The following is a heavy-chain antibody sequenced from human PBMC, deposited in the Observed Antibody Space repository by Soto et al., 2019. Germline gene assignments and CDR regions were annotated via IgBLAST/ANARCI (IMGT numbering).Heavy chain of an antibody. CDR1: GFTFSSYW. CDR2: IKQDGSEE. J-gene: IGHJ6*02. V-gene: IGHV3-7*01. D-gene: IGHD6-13*01. Sequence: EVQLVESGGGLVQPGGSLRLSCVDSGFTFSSYWMSWVRQAPVKGLEWVGNIKQDGSEENYVDSVKGRFTISRDNAKNSMYLQMNSLRAEDTAVYYCARIAASGRGWDVWGQWTTVVVSS. CDR3: ARIAASGRGWDV.